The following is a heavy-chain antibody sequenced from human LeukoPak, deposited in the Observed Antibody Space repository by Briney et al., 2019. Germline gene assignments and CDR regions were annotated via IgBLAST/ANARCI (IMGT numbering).Heavy chain of an antibody. CDR3: AKGYGDYFDY. Sequence: SVKVSCKASGGTFSSYAISWVRQAPGQGLEWMGGIIPIFGTAKSAQRFQGRVTITADESTSTAYMELSSLTSADTAVYYCAKGYGDYFDYWGQGTLVTVSS. CDR1: GGTFSSYA. J-gene: IGHJ4*02. V-gene: IGHV1-69*13. CDR2: IIPIFGTA. D-gene: IGHD3-16*01.